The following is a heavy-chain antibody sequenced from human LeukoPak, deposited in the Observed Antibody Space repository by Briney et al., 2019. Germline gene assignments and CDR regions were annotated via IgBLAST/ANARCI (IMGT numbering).Heavy chain of an antibody. CDR1: GYTFTSYG. CDR3: AGPIQQLGHRYYFDY. CDR2: ISAYNGNT. Sequence: ASVKVSCKASGYTFTSYGISWVRQAPGQGLEWMGWISAYNGNTNYAQKLQGRVTMTTDTSTSTAYMELRSLRSDDTAVYYCAGPIQQLGHRYYFDYWGQGTLVTVSS. D-gene: IGHD6-13*01. V-gene: IGHV1-18*01. J-gene: IGHJ4*02.